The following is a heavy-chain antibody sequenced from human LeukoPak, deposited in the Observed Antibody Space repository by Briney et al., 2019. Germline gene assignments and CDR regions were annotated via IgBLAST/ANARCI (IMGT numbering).Heavy chain of an antibody. D-gene: IGHD2-2*01. CDR1: GFALSSYW. Sequence: GGSLRLSCAPSGFALSSYWMTWVRQAPGKGLEWVANIKEDGADKWYVDSVKGRFTISRDNDKNSVYLQMDNLSAEDTAVYYCARRGHCTDTSCYTGFYYYYMDVWGKGTTVTVSS. CDR2: IKEDGADK. J-gene: IGHJ6*03. V-gene: IGHV3-7*01. CDR3: ARRGHCTDTSCYTGFYYYYMDV.